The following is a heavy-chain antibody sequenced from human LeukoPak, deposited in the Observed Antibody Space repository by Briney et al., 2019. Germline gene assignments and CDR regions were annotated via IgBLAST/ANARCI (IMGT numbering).Heavy chain of an antibody. CDR2: ISWNSGSI. CDR3: AKDISSGSYYYYFDY. CDR1: GFTFDDYA. Sequence: PGRSLRLSCAASGFTFDDYAMHWVRQAPGKGLEWVSGISWNSGSIGYADSVKGRFTISRDNAKNSLYPQMNSLRAEDTALYYCAKDISSGSYYYYFDYWGQGTLVTVSS. V-gene: IGHV3-9*01. D-gene: IGHD1-26*01. J-gene: IGHJ4*02.